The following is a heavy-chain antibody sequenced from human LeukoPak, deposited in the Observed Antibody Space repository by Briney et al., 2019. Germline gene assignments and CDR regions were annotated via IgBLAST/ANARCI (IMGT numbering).Heavy chain of an antibody. CDR1: GITFSSYA. CDR3: ARSIFGVTHGFDI. Sequence: PGGSLRLSCAASGITFSSYAMSWVRQAPGKVLEWVSTMSGRGGDTYHADSVKGRFTISRENSKNTLFLQMNSLRAEDTAVYYCARSIFGVTHGFDIWGQGTMVTVSS. J-gene: IGHJ3*02. D-gene: IGHD3-3*01. CDR2: MSGRGGDT. V-gene: IGHV3-23*01.